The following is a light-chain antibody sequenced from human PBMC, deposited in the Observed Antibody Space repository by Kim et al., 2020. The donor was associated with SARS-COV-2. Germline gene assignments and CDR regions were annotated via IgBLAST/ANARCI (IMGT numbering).Light chain of an antibody. CDR2: AAS. V-gene: IGKV1-27*01. Sequence: DIQMTQSPASLSASVGDGVTITCRASQDIANYLVWYQQKPGKVPRVLVYAASALKSGVPSRFSGSRSGTDFTLTISNLQPEDVATYFCQKYDSALWTFGQGTKGDIK. CDR1: QDIANY. CDR3: QKYDSALWT. J-gene: IGKJ1*01.